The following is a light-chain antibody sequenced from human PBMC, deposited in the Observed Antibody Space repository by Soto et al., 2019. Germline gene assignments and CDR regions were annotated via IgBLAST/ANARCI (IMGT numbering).Light chain of an antibody. CDR2: GAS. Sequence: DIQLTQSPSFLSASVGDRITITCRASQGISSYLVWYQQKPGKAPKILIYGASTLQSGVPSRFTGSGSGTEFTLTISSLQPDDFATYYCQQLNSYPRTFGQGTKWIS. CDR1: QGISSY. J-gene: IGKJ1*01. V-gene: IGKV1-9*01. CDR3: QQLNSYPRT.